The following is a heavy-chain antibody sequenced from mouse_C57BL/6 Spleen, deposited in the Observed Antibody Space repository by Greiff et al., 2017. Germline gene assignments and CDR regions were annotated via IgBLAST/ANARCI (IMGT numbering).Heavy chain of an antibody. CDR2: INYDGSST. V-gene: IGHV5-16*01. J-gene: IGHJ2*01. D-gene: IGHD2-10*02. CDR3: ARYGNYVFDY. Sequence: EVKVVESEGGLVQPGSSMKLSCTASGFTFSDYYMAWVRQVPEKGLEWVANINYDGSSTYYLDSLKSRFIISRDNATNILYLQMSSLKSEDTATYYCARYGNYVFDYWGQGTTLTVSS. CDR1: GFTFSDYY.